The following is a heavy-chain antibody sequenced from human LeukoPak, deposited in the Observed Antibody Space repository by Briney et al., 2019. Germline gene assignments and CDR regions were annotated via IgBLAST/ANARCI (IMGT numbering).Heavy chain of an antibody. Sequence: ASVKVCCTASGYTFTGYYIHWGRQAPGQGLEWVGWINPNSGVTNYAQKFQDRVTLTRDTSISTAYMELSSLRSDDTAIYVCAREFTEAAAGHWGQGTLVTVSS. CDR1: GYTFTGYY. CDR2: INPNSGVT. CDR3: AREFTEAAAGH. D-gene: IGHD6-13*01. V-gene: IGHV1-2*02. J-gene: IGHJ4*02.